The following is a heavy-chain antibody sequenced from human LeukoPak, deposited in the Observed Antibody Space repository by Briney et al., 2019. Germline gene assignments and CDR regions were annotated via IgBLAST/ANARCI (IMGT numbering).Heavy chain of an antibody. CDR3: ARGSELLWFGELVDY. CDR1: GYTFTSYA. D-gene: IGHD3-10*01. J-gene: IGHJ4*02. V-gene: IGHV7-4-1*02. Sequence: ASVKVSCKASGYTFTSYAMNWVRQAPGQGLEWMGWINTNTGNPTYTQGFTGRFVFSLDTSVSTAYLQISSLKAEDTAVYYCARGSELLWFGELVDYWGQGTLVTVSS. CDR2: INTNTGNP.